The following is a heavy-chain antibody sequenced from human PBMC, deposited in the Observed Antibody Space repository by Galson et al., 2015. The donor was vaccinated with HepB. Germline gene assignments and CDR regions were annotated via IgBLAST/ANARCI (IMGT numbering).Heavy chain of an antibody. J-gene: IGHJ2*01. Sequence: SLRLSCAASGFTVSSNYMSWVRQAPGKGLEWVSVIYSGGSTYYADSVKGRFTISRDNSKNTLYLQMNSLRAEDTAVYYCARLEWLLYVDWYFDLWGRGTLVTVSS. D-gene: IGHD3-3*01. CDR3: ARLEWLLYVDWYFDL. V-gene: IGHV3-53*01. CDR2: IYSGGST. CDR1: GFTVSSNY.